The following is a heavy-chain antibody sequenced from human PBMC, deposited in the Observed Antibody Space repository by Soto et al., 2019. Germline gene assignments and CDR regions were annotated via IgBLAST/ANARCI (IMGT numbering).Heavy chain of an antibody. J-gene: IGHJ5*01. CDR3: AKEAVPSNGKWDWFDS. V-gene: IGHV3-23*01. Sequence: DVQLLESGGGLVQPGGSLTLSCAASRFTFSDFAMSWVRQAPGKGLEWVSSIGGTGTDTHYADSVKGRFTFSRDNSRNTLYLQIDSLRDEDTAVYYYAKEAVPSNGKWDWFDSWGQGTLVIVSS. CDR1: RFTFSDFA. CDR2: IGGTGTDT. D-gene: IGHD1-26*01.